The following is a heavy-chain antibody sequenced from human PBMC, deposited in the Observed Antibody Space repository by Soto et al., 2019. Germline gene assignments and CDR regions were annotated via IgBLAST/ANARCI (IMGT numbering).Heavy chain of an antibody. Sequence: PSETLSLTCTVSGGSISSGGYYWSWIRQHPGKGLEWIGYIYYSGSTYYNPSLKSRVTISVDTSKNQFSLKLSSVTAADTAVYYCARVKRSTSRLDPWGQGTLVTVSS. CDR3: ARVKRSTSRLDP. CDR1: GGSISSGGYY. V-gene: IGHV4-31*03. D-gene: IGHD1-26*01. CDR2: IYYSGST. J-gene: IGHJ5*02.